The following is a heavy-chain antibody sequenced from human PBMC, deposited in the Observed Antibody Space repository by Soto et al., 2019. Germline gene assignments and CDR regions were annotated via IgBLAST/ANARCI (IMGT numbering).Heavy chain of an antibody. CDR2: ISYSDGS. CDR1: GGSVSTRDSISTRSFY. J-gene: IGHJ4*02. D-gene: IGHD2-8*01. Sequence: PSETLSLTCTVSGGSVSTRDSISTRSFYWGWMRQPPGKGLQWIASISYSDGSFYNSSLKSRLTISVDTSKNQFSLSLRSVTTADTAVYYCASHRTFWPFDSWGQGTVVTVSS. V-gene: IGHV4-39*01. CDR3: ASHRTFWPFDS.